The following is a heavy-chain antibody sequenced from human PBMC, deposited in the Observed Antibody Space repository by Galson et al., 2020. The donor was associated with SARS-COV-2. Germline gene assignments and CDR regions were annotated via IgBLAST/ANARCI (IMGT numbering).Heavy chain of an antibody. Sequence: GESLKISCTGSGYDFSGQWIAWVRRMPGKGLEWRGVIYPGDSDTKYSPSFQGQVTIPADKSIRTAYLQWSSLKASDTAIYYCARALLYNGNYYWYFDLWGRGTRVTVSS. CDR2: IYPGDSDT. V-gene: IGHV5-51*01. CDR1: GYDFSGQW. CDR3: ARALLYNGNYYWYFDL. J-gene: IGHJ2*01. D-gene: IGHD1-26*01.